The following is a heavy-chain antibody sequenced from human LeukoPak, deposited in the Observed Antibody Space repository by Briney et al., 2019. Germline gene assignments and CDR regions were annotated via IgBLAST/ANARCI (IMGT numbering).Heavy chain of an antibody. J-gene: IGHJ4*02. CDR1: GFTISSNY. D-gene: IGHD3-10*01. CDR3: ARDYYGSGRLDY. V-gene: IGHV3-53*01. Sequence: GGSLRLSCAASGFTISSNYVSWVRQAPGKGLEWLSVFYSGGNTYYADSVKGRFTISRDNSKNTLYLQMNSLRAEDTAVYYCARDYYGSGRLDYWGQGTLVTVSS. CDR2: FYSGGNT.